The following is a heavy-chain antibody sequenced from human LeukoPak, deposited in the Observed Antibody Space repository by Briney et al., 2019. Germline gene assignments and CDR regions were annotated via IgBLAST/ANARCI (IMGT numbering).Heavy chain of an antibody. CDR1: GGSISSYY. CDR3: ARPGGRLAAIRY. Sequence: SETLSLTCSVSGGSISSYYWSWIRQSPGKGLEWIGYIYATGTTNYNPSLKSRVTISVDTSKNQFSLKLRSVTAADTAVYYCARPGGRLAAIRYWGQGTLVTVSS. J-gene: IGHJ4*02. D-gene: IGHD5-24*01. CDR2: IYATGTT. V-gene: IGHV4-59*08.